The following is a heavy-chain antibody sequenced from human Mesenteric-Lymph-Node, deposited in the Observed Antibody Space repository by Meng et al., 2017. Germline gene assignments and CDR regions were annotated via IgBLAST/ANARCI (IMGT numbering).Heavy chain of an antibody. D-gene: IGHD3-3*01. Sequence: GGSLRLSCGASGFNFGDYQMHWVRQSPGKGLEWISRISSDGGITTYADSVKGRFTISRDNAKNTLYLQMNSLGAEDTAVYYCARDLAWVLFDYWGQGALVTVSS. J-gene: IGHJ4*02. CDR1: GFNFGDYQ. CDR2: ISSDGGIT. V-gene: IGHV3-74*01. CDR3: ARDLAWVLFDY.